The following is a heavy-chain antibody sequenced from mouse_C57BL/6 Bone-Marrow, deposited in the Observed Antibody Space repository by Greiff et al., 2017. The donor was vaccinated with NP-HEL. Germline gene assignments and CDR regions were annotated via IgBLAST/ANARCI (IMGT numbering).Heavy chain of an antibody. V-gene: IGHV1-72*01. CDR2: IDPNSGGT. Sequence: QVQLKQPGAELVKPGASVKLSCKASGYTFTSYWMHWVKQRPGRGLEWIGRIDPNSGGTKYNEKFKSKATLTVDKPSSTAYMQLSSLTSEDAAVYYGAKACGGYAMDYWGQGTSVTVSS. CDR1: GYTFTSYW. J-gene: IGHJ4*01. CDR3: AKACGGYAMDY.